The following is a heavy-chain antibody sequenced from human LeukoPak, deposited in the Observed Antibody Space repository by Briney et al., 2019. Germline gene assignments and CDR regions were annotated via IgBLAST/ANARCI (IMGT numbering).Heavy chain of an antibody. CDR3: AGRWLHNFDY. J-gene: IGHJ4*02. V-gene: IGHV3-30-3*01. D-gene: IGHD5-24*01. CDR2: LSYDGTNK. Sequence: PGGSLRLSCAASGFTLSNYAMHWVRQAPGKGLEWVAILSYDGTNKYYADSVKGRFTISRDNSKNTLYLQMNSLRAEDTAVYYCAGRWLHNFDYWGQGTLVTVSS. CDR1: GFTLSNYA.